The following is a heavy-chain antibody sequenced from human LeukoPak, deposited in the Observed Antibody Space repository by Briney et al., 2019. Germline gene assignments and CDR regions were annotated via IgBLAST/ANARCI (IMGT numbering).Heavy chain of an antibody. CDR2: IKTKTDGGTT. V-gene: IGHV3-15*01. D-gene: IGHD1-26*01. CDR3: ATAYSGTYPLVY. Sequence: GGSLRLSCAASGFTFTNAWMSWVRQAPGKGLEWVGRIKTKTDGGTTDYAAPVKGRFTISRDDSKNTLYLQMNSLKTEDTAVYSCATAYSGTYPLVYWGQGNLVTVSS. CDR1: GFTFTNAW. J-gene: IGHJ4*02.